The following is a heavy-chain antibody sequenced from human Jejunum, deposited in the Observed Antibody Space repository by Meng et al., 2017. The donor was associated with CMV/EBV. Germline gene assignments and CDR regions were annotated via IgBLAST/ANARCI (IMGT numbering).Heavy chain of an antibody. D-gene: IGHD2/OR15-2a*01. V-gene: IGHV3-30*02. CDR3: AKNRDGIDS. J-gene: IGHJ4*02. CDR1: GFTFSRSG. CDR2: IHYAWDSQ. Sequence: QVALVESGGGVVLPGGSLRLSCVTSGFTFSRSGMHWVRQAPGKPLEWVSFIHYAWDSQYYADSVKGRFTISRDDSRNTVYLQMNSLTTEDTAVYYCAKNRDGIDSWGQGTLVTVSS.